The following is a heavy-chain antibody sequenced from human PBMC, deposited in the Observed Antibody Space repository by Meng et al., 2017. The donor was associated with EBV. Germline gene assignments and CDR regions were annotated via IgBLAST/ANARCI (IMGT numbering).Heavy chain of an antibody. CDR3: ARAEIAAAGRLDY. CDR1: GGTLSSYA. D-gene: IGHD6-13*01. CDR2: IIPIFGTA. V-gene: IGHV1-69*06. Sequence: QGRRVQSGAEGKKPGSSVKVSCKPSGGTLSSYAISWVRQAPGQGLEWMGGIIPIFGTANYAQKFQGRVTITADKSTSTAYMELSSLRSEDTAVYYCARAEIAAAGRLDYWGQGTLVTVSS. J-gene: IGHJ4*02.